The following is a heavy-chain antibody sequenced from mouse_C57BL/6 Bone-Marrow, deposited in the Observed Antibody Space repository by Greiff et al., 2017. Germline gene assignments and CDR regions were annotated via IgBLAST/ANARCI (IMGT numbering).Heavy chain of an antibody. D-gene: IGHD1-1*01. Sequence: EVQLQQSGAELVRPGASVKLSCTASGFNIKDDYMHWVKQRPEQGLEWIGWIDPENGDTEYASKFQGKATITADTSSNTAYLQLSSLTSEDTAVYYCTTQYYGSSYAMDYWGQGTSVTVSS. J-gene: IGHJ4*01. CDR3: TTQYYGSSYAMDY. CDR1: GFNIKDDY. CDR2: IDPENGDT. V-gene: IGHV14-4*01.